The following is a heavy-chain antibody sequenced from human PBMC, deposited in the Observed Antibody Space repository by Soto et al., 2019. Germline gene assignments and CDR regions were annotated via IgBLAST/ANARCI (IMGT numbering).Heavy chain of an antibody. CDR1: GFSLSTSGVN. J-gene: IGHJ4*02. CDR2: IYWDDAK. D-gene: IGHD5-18*01. CDR3: AHRRRVYSYGYYFDY. Sequence: QITLKESGPTLVKPTQTLTLTCTFSGFSLSTSGVNVGWIRQPPGKALEWLALIYWDDAKRYSPSLKNRLTIPKHTSEHPVVLTMPNMDPLDTATYYCAHRRRVYSYGYYFDYWGEGTLVTVSS. V-gene: IGHV2-5*02.